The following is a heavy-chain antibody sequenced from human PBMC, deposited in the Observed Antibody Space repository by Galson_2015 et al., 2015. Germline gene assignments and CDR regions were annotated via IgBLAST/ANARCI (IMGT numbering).Heavy chain of an antibody. Sequence: TLSLTCTVSGGSISSGSYYWSWLRQPAGKGLEWIGRIYTSGSTNYNPSLKSRVTISVDTSKNQFSLKLSSVTAADTAVYYCARERYYGSGSYYDPLHDAFDIWGQGTMVTVSS. CDR1: GGSISSGSYY. J-gene: IGHJ3*02. CDR2: IYTSGST. D-gene: IGHD3-10*01. CDR3: ARERYYGSGSYYDPLHDAFDI. V-gene: IGHV4-61*02.